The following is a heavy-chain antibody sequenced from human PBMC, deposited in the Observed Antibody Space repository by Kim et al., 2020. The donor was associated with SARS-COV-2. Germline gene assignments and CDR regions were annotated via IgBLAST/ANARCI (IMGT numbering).Heavy chain of an antibody. CDR3: AGARARSGGEYYFYYGMDV. CDR2: IIPILGMR. D-gene: IGHD3-16*01. CDR1: GGTVSTYG. V-gene: IGHV1-69*04. J-gene: IGHJ6*02. Sequence: SVKVSCKGSGGTVSTYGVSWVRQAPGQGPEWMGRIIPILGMRNYQQKFQGRVTITADTSSNVVYMELTSLKSEDTAMYYCAGARARSGGEYYFYYGMDVWGQGSTVIVSS.